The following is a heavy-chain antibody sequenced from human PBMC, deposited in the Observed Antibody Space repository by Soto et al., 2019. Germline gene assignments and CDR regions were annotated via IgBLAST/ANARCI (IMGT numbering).Heavy chain of an antibody. D-gene: IGHD1-20*01. Sequence: QVQLLQSGAEVKKPGSSVKVSCKVSGGAFNNYALNWVRHGPGQGLEWLGGIIPLHNTSNYSLKFLGRVTVTADISSTTGYMELNSLTSDDTATYYCASWSNWNPLYYDGLDVWGQGTTVTVSS. V-gene: IGHV1-69*06. CDR1: GGAFNNYA. CDR3: ASWSNWNPLYYDGLDV. J-gene: IGHJ6*02. CDR2: IIPLHNTS.